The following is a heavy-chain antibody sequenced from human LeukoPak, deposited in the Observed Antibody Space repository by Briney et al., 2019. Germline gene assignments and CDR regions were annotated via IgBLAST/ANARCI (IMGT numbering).Heavy chain of an antibody. CDR3: VRSQQHRFHY. CDR1: GGSISSSSYY. J-gene: IGHJ4*02. D-gene: IGHD6-13*01. CDR2: IYYSGST. V-gene: IGHV4-39*01. Sequence: SETLSLTCTVSGGSISSSSYYWGWIRQPPGKGLEWIGSIYYSGSTYYNPSLKSRVTISVHTPRNQFSLKLSSVTYADTAVYYCVRSQQHRFHYWGQGTLVIVSS.